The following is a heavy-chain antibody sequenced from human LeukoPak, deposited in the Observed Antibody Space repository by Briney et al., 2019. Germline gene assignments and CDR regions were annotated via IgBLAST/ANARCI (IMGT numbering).Heavy chain of an antibody. J-gene: IGHJ4*02. D-gene: IGHD3-10*01. Sequence: SQTLSLTSSVSGSSLNTGNYYCTWIRQPAGKGLEWIGRIYTSGTTSYNPSLKSRLTISIDTSENQFSLKLASVTAADTAIYFCARDLGKYYGSGPLDYWAQGPRVSVSS. CDR2: IYTSGTT. CDR1: GSSLNTGNYY. CDR3: ARDLGKYYGSGPLDY. V-gene: IGHV4-61*02.